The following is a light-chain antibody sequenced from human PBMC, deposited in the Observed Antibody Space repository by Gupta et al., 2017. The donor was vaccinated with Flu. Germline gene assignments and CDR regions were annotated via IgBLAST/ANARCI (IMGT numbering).Light chain of an antibody. CDR1: SSNIGSNT. V-gene: IGLV1-44*01. CDR2: SDN. CDR3: AVWDEGLKGNVV. Sequence: QSVLTQPPSASGTPGQRVSISFSGRSSNIGSNTVNWFQHLPGTAPKLLIYSDNQRPSGVPDRFSGSKSGTSASLAISGLQFEDEADYYCAVWDEGLKGNVVVGGGTKLTVL. J-gene: IGLJ2*01.